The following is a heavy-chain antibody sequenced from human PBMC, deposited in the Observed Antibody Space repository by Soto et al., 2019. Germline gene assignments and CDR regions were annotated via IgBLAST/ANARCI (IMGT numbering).Heavy chain of an antibody. Sequence: QIQLLQSGAELKKPGSSVKVSSKASGGPLSRNALIWVEQAPGQGREGMGGIVPMFGKANYAQKFQGRVTITADESTSTAYMELSSLRSEDTAMYYCARGLDYDSSAFYFFFWGQGTLVTVSS. CDR1: GGPLSRNA. CDR3: ARGLDYDSSAFYFFF. V-gene: IGHV1-69*01. D-gene: IGHD3-22*01. J-gene: IGHJ4*02. CDR2: IVPMFGKA.